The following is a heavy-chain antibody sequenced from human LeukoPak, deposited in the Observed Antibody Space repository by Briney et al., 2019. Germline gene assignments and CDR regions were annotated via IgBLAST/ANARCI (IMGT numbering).Heavy chain of an antibody. V-gene: IGHV3-21*01. D-gene: IGHD3-10*01. J-gene: IGHJ4*02. CDR2: ISSSGDYK. CDR3: ARGPNEWFGEFDN. Sequence: GGSLRLSCAASGFTFSRYSMNWVRQAPGKGLEWVSSISSSGDYKYYGDSVKGRITISRDNAKNSLYLQMNRLRAEDTAVYYCARGPNEWFGEFDNWGQGTLVAVSS. CDR1: GFTFSRYS.